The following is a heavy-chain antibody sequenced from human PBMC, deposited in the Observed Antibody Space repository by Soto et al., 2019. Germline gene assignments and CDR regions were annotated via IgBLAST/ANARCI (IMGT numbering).Heavy chain of an antibody. CDR2: IKRDGSEK. Sequence: GGSLRLSCAASGITFGSNWMSWVRQAPGKGLEWVANIKRDGSEKYYVDSVKGRFTISRDNAKNTLYLQMNSLRADDTAVYYCASLEWESSGYADYWGQGTQVTV. CDR1: GITFGSNW. J-gene: IGHJ4*02. CDR3: ASLEWESSGYADY. D-gene: IGHD5-12*01. V-gene: IGHV3-7*03.